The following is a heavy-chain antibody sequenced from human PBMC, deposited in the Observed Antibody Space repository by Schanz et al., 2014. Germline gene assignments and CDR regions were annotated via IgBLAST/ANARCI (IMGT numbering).Heavy chain of an antibody. CDR2: INYSGST. CDR3: ARQAGATIPYFDY. D-gene: IGHD1-26*01. CDR1: GGSFSSSSYY. Sequence: QLQVQESGPGLVKPSETLSLSCSFSGGSFSSSSYYWGWIRQPPGKGLEFVGSINYSGSTYYNPSLKRRSPVSVARSKNHFSLNLTPVAAADTAVYYCARQAGATIPYFDYWGQGTLVSVSS. V-gene: IGHV4-39*01. J-gene: IGHJ4*02.